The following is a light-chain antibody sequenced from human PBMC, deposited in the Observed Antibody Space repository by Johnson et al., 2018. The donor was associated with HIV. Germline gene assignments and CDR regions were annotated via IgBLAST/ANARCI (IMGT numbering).Light chain of an antibody. V-gene: IGLV1-51*02. Sequence: HSVLTQPPSVSAAPGQKVTISCSGSSSNIGNNYVSWYQQLPGTAPKLLIYENNKRPSGIPDRFSGSKSGTSATLGITRLHTGDEADYYCGTWDSSLSADVFGTGTKGTVL. CDR3: GTWDSSLSADV. CDR2: ENN. CDR1: SSNIGNNY. J-gene: IGLJ1*01.